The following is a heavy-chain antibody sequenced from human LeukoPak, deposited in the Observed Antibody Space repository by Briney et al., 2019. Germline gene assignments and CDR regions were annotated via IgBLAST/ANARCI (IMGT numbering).Heavy chain of an antibody. CDR3: ARSGVVPAAIGGYYYYYYYMDV. D-gene: IGHD2-2*01. Sequence: SVKVSCKASGGTFSSYAISWVRQAPGQGLERMGGIIPIFGTANYAQKFQGRVTITTDESTSTAYMELSSLRSEDTAVYYCARSGVVPAAIGGYYYYYYYMDVWGKGTTVTVSS. CDR1: GGTFSSYA. J-gene: IGHJ6*03. V-gene: IGHV1-69*05. CDR2: IIPIFGTA.